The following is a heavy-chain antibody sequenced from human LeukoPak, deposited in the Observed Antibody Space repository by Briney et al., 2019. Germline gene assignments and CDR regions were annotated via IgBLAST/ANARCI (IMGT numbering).Heavy chain of an antibody. CDR3: ARSDSWRNSDH. J-gene: IGHJ4*02. V-gene: IGHV3-30*02. Sequence: GGSLRLSCAASGFIFSGYGMHWVRQAPGKGLEWVAFIRYDGSSKYYADSVQGRFTISRDNSKNTLYLQMNSLGAADTAVYFCARSDSWRNSDHWGQGILVTVSS. CDR1: GFIFSGYG. D-gene: IGHD1-14*01. CDR2: IRYDGSSK.